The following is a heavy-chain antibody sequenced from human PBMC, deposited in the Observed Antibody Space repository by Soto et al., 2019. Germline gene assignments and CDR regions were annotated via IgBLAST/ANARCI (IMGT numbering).Heavy chain of an antibody. CDR3: ARDEARTYYDMLAGSPYYYGMDV. Sequence: QVPLVQSGAEVKKPGSSVKVSCKASGGTFSSYAISWVRQAPGQGLEWMGGIIPIFGTANYAQKFQGRVTITADESTSTADMELSSVRSEDTAVYYCARDEARTYYDMLAGSPYYYGMDVWGQGTTVTVSS. J-gene: IGHJ6*02. CDR2: IIPIFGTA. V-gene: IGHV1-69*01. CDR1: GGTFSSYA. D-gene: IGHD3-9*01.